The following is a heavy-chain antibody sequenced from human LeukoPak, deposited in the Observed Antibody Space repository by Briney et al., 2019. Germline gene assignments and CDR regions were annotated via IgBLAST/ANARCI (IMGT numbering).Heavy chain of an antibody. D-gene: IGHD5-18*01. CDR2: IYPGDSDT. J-gene: IGHJ4*02. CDR1: GYSFTSYW. V-gene: IGHV5-51*01. Sequence: KVGESLKISCKGSGYSFTSYWIGWVRKMPGKGLEWMGIIYPGDSDTRYSPSFQGQVTISADKSISTAYLQWSSLKASDTAMYYCARHPNGHRGYSYGYLGYWGQGTLVTVSS. CDR3: ARHPNGHRGYSYGYLGY.